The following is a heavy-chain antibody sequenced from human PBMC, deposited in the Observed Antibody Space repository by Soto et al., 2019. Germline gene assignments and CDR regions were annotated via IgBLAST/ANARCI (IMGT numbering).Heavy chain of an antibody. CDR2: ISSSSSYI. J-gene: IGHJ6*03. CDR3: ARGVPGVVTLIPNSGYYYMDV. V-gene: IGHV3-21*01. D-gene: IGHD3-3*01. CDR1: GFTFSSHS. Sequence: GGSLRLSCAASGFTFSSHSMNWVRQAPGKGLEWVSSISSSSSYIYYADSVKGRFTISRDNAKNSLYLQMNSLRAEDTAVYYCARGVPGVVTLIPNSGYYYMDVWGKGTTVTVSS.